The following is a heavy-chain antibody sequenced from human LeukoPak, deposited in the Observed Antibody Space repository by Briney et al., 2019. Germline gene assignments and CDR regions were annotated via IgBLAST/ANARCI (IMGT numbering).Heavy chain of an antibody. Sequence: ASVKVSRKASGYTFTGYYMHWVRQAPGQGLEWMGGINPNSGGTNYAQKFQGRVTMTRDTSISTAYMELSRLRSDDTAVYYCARQHDYGDYSFGYWGQGTLVTVSS. CDR2: INPNSGGT. D-gene: IGHD4-17*01. J-gene: IGHJ4*02. CDR3: ARQHDYGDYSFGY. V-gene: IGHV1-2*02. CDR1: GYTFTGYY.